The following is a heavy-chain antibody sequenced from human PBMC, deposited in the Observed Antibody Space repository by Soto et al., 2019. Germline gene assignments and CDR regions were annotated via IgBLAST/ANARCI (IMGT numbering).Heavy chain of an antibody. CDR2: IYPGDSYT. Sequence: PGESLKISCKGSGYSFTSYRIGWVRQMPGKGLEWMGIIYPGDSYTKYSPSFQGQVTISADKSISTAYLQWSSLKASDTAVYYCARDSGSHLYYYYGMDVWGQGTTVTVSS. V-gene: IGHV5-51*01. CDR1: GYSFTSYR. D-gene: IGHD3-10*01. CDR3: ARDSGSHLYYYYGMDV. J-gene: IGHJ6*02.